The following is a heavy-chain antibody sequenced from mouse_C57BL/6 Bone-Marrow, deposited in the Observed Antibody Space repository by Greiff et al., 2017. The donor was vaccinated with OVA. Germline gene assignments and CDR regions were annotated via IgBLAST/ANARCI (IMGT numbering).Heavy chain of an antibody. CDR3: TRCYSNYYAMDY. Sequence: VQLQQSGAELVRPGASVTLSCKASGYTFTDYEMHWVKQTPVHGLEWIGAIDPETGGTAYNQKFKGKAILTADKSSITAYMGLRSLTSEDSAVYYCTRCYSNYYAMDYWGQGTSVTVSS. J-gene: IGHJ4*01. V-gene: IGHV1-15*01. CDR2: IDPETGGT. CDR1: GYTFTDYE. D-gene: IGHD2-5*01.